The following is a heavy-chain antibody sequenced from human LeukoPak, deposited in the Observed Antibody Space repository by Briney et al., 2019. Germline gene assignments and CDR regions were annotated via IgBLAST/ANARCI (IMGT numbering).Heavy chain of an antibody. J-gene: IGHJ4*02. Sequence: GGSLRLSCAASGFTFSSYWMHWVRQAPGKGLVWVSRINSDGSSTSYADSVKGRFTISRDNAKNTLYLQMNSLRAEDTAVYYCAREAGGYCSGGSCYLAYWGQGTLVTVPS. CDR3: AREAGGYCSGGSCYLAY. D-gene: IGHD2-15*01. V-gene: IGHV3-74*01. CDR2: INSDGSST. CDR1: GFTFSSYW.